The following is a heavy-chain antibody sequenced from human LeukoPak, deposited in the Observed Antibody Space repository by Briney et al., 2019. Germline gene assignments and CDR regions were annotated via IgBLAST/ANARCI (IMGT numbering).Heavy chain of an antibody. CDR2: IYSGGST. CDR3: ARDRNFSYFDY. CDR1: EFTFSRYW. D-gene: IGHD2/OR15-2a*01. V-gene: IGHV3-66*01. Sequence: GGSLRLSCAASEFTFSRYWMSWVRQAPGKGLEWVSVIYSGGSTYYADSVKGRFTISRDNSKNTLYLQMNSLGAEDTAVYYCARDRNFSYFDYWGQGTLVTVSS. J-gene: IGHJ4*02.